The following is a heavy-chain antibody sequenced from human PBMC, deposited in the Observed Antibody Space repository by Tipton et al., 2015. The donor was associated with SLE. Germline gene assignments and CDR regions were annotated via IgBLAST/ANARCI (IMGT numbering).Heavy chain of an antibody. CDR1: GYSISSGYS. J-gene: IGHJ4*02. D-gene: IGHD2-2*02. CDR3: ASSQYCRDSSCYSFDY. Sequence: TLSLTCTVSGYSISSGYSWGWIRQPPGKGLEWIGSMFHGGSTYYNPSLKSRVTISVDTSKNQFSLKLSSVTAADTAVYHCASSQYCRDSSCYSFDYWGQGTLVTVSS. V-gene: IGHV4-38-2*02. CDR2: MFHGGST.